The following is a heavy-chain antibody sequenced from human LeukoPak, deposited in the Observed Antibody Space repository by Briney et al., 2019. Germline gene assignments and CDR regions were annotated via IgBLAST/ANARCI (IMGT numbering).Heavy chain of an antibody. CDR3: ARAGELRYMDV. CDR1: GFTFSSYG. Sequence: GGTLRLSCAASGFTFSSYGMSWIRQAPGKGLEWVSTIKGIGPTTYYADSVKSRFTISRDNAKNSLFLQMSSLRADDTAIYYCARAGELRYMDVWGKGTAVTVSS. D-gene: IGHD3-16*01. CDR2: IKGIGPTT. V-gene: IGHV3-48*04. J-gene: IGHJ6*03.